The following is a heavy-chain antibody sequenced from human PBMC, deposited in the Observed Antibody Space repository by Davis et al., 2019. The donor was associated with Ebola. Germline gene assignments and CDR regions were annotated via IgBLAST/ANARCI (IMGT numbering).Heavy chain of an antibody. V-gene: IGHV3-7*01. CDR3: AAAVGYYWNFGY. Sequence: GESLKISCAASGFTFSSYWMSWVRQAPGKGLEWVANIKQDGSEKYYVDSVKGRFTISRDNAKNSLYLQMNSLRAEDTAVYYCAAAVGYYWNFGYWGQGTLVTVSS. J-gene: IGHJ4*02. CDR1: GFTFSSYW. D-gene: IGHD1-7*01. CDR2: IKQDGSEK.